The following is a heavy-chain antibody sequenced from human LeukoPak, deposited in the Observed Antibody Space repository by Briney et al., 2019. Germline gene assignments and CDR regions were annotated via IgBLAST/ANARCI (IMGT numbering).Heavy chain of an antibody. CDR3: ARLVAGYYFDY. J-gene: IGHJ4*02. CDR1: GYSISSGYY. D-gene: IGHD6-19*01. Sequence: SETLSLTCAVSGYSISSGYYWGWIRQPPGKGLEWIGSIYHSGSTYYNPSPKSRVTISVDTSKNQFSLKLNSVTAADTAVYYCARLVAGYYFDYWGQGTLVTVSS. V-gene: IGHV4-38-2*01. CDR2: IYHSGST.